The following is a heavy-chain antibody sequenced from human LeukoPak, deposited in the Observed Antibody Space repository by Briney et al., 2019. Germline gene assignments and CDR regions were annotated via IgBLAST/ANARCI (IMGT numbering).Heavy chain of an antibody. CDR2: IVVGSGNT. CDR3: AADFPTPYDYGDYDGAGG. CDR1: GFTFTSSA. Sequence: SVKVSCKASGFTFTSSAMQWVRQARGQRLEWIGWIVVGSGNTNYAQKFRERVTITRDMSTSTAYMELSSLRSEDTAVYYCAADFPTPYDYGDYDGAGGWGQGTLVTVSS. J-gene: IGHJ4*02. V-gene: IGHV1-58*02. D-gene: IGHD4-17*01.